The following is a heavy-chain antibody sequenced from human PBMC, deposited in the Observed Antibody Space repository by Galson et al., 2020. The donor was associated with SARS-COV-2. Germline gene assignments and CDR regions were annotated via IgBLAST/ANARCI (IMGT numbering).Heavy chain of an antibody. CDR2: VNIGGNT. J-gene: IGHJ6*03. D-gene: IGHD3-10*01. V-gene: IGHV4-34*01. CDR3: ARGHRGVVPSPVLGLGPFYSYYYMDV. Sequence: SETLSLTCAVYGGSFSGYSWTWIRQPPGTGLEWIGDVNIGGNTNYSPSLRSRVTVSVDTSKNQFSLNLRSVTAADTALYFCARGHRGVVPSPVLGLGPFYSYYYMDVWSKGTTVTVSS. CDR1: GGSFSGYS.